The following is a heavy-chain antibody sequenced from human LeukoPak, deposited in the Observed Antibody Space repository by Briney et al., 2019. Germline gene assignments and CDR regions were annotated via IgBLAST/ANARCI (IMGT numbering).Heavy chain of an antibody. J-gene: IGHJ4*02. Sequence: ASVKVSCKASGYTFTGYYMHWVRQAPGQGLEWMGRINPNSGGTNYAQKFQGRVTMTRDTSISTAYMELSRLRSDDTAVYYCARVPRRGYCSGGSCLGREFDYWGQGTLVTVSS. D-gene: IGHD2-15*01. CDR2: INPNSGGT. V-gene: IGHV1-2*06. CDR3: ARVPRRGYCSGGSCLGREFDY. CDR1: GYTFTGYY.